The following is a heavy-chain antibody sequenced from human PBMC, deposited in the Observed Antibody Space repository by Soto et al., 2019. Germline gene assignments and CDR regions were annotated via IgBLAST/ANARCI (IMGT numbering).Heavy chain of an antibody. Sequence: QVQLVQSGAEVKKPGASVKVSCKASGYTFTSYEITWVRQAPGRGLELMGWTSGYNGITKYAQKFQGRVTLTTEISTSTAYMELRSLRSDDTAVYYCVRSGDCTGHSCHLRGPFDYWGQGTLVTVSS. V-gene: IGHV1-18*01. CDR2: TSGYNGIT. D-gene: IGHD2-8*02. J-gene: IGHJ4*02. CDR3: VRSGDCTGHSCHLRGPFDY. CDR1: GYTFTSYE.